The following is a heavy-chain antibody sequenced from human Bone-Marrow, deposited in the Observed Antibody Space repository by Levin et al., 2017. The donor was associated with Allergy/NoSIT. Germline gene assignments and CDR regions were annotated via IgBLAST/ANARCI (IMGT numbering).Heavy chain of an antibody. CDR1: GTSVSLGTYY. CDR2: IYYTGTT. J-gene: IGHJ4*02. D-gene: IGHD5-18*01. V-gene: IGHV4-61*01. Sequence: SETLSLTCSVSGTSVSLGTYYWNWIRQPPGKGLEWIGYIYYTGTTVYSPSLERRVTLSADTSKNQFSLTLTSVTAADTAVYYCARSIQLWSRPCDYWGQGTLVTVSS. CDR3: ARSIQLWSRPCDY.